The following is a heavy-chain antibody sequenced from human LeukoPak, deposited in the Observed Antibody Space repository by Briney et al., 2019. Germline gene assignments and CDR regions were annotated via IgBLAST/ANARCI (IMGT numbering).Heavy chain of an antibody. CDR3: AKDSSGSDSHY. D-gene: IGHD6-19*01. CDR1: GFTFSSYA. J-gene: IGHJ4*02. V-gene: IGHV3-23*01. Sequence: GGSLRLSCAASGFTFSSYAMSWVRQAPGKGLEWVSAISGNGGSTYYADSVKGRFTISRDNSKNTLYLQMNSLRAEDTAVYYCAKDSSGSDSHYWGQGTLVIVSS. CDR2: ISGNGGST.